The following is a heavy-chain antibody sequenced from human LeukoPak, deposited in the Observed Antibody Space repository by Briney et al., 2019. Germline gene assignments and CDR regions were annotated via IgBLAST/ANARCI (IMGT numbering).Heavy chain of an antibody. D-gene: IGHD1-20*01. CDR3: ARVRYNWNPLYYYMDV. CDR1: GGSISSSSYY. J-gene: IGHJ6*03. V-gene: IGHV4-61*05. CDR2: IYYSGST. Sequence: PSETLSLTCTVSGGSISSSSYYWGWIRQPPGKGLEWIGYIYYSGSTNYNPSLKSRVTMSVDTSKNQFSLKLSSVTAADTAVYYCARVRYNWNPLYYYMDVWGKGTTVTVSS.